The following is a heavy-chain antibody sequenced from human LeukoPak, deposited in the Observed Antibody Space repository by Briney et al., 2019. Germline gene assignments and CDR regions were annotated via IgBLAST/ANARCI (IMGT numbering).Heavy chain of an antibody. V-gene: IGHV1-8*01. J-gene: IGHJ5*02. D-gene: IGHD2-15*01. CDR1: GYTFTNYD. CDR3: ARDQDIVVVVAALRQREMGGFDP. CDR2: MNPKSGNT. Sequence: ASVKVSCKASGYTFTNYDINWVRQATGQGPEWMGWMNPKSGNTGYAQKFQGRDTMTRNTSISTAYMKLSSLRSDDTAVYYCARDQDIVVVVAALRQREMGGFDPWGQGTLVTVSS.